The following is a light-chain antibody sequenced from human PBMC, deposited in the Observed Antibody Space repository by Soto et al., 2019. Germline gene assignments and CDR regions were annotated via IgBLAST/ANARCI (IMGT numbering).Light chain of an antibody. Sequence: EIVLTQSPGTLSLSPGERATLSCRASQSVSSSFLAWYQQKPGQAPRLLIYDVASMATGIPDRFSGSGSGTDFTLTISRLEPEDFAVYYCQQYGTPPLTFGGGTKVEIK. CDR2: DVA. V-gene: IGKV3-20*01. J-gene: IGKJ4*01. CDR3: QQYGTPPLT. CDR1: QSVSSSF.